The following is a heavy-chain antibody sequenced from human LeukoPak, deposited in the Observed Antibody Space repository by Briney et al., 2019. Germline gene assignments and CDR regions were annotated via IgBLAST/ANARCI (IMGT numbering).Heavy chain of an antibody. CDR2: INPNSGGT. V-gene: IGHV1-2*02. CDR3: ARDTRHSCSSTSCYVD. Sequence: ASVKVSCKASGYTFTGYYMHWVRQAPGQVLEWMGWINPNSGGTNYAQKFQGRVTMTRDTSISTAYMELSRLRSDDTAVYYCARDTRHSCSSTSCYVDWGQGTLVTVSS. D-gene: IGHD2-2*01. CDR1: GYTFTGYY. J-gene: IGHJ4*02.